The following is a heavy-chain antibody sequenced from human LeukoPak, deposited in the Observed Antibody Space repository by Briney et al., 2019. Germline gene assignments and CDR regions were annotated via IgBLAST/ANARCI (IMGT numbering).Heavy chain of an antibody. CDR3: ARDIAAYYYGSGSNDAFDI. CDR1: GYTFTRYC. D-gene: IGHD3-10*01. V-gene: IGHV1-18*01. CDR2: ISAYSGNT. J-gene: IGHJ3*02. Sequence: ASVKVSCRASGYTFTRYCLSGVRHAPGQGREGMGCISAYSGNTNYAQNLQGRVTMTTDTYTSTAYMELKSLRSDDTAGYYCARDIAAYYYGSGSNDAFDIWGQGTMVTVSS.